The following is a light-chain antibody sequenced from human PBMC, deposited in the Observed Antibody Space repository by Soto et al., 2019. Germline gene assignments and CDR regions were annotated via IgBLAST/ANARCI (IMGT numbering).Light chain of an antibody. J-gene: IGKJ3*01. CDR3: QKCNSAPFT. Sequence: DTQMTQSPSSLSASVGDRVTITCRASQGIYNYLAWYQQKPGKVPKILIYAASSFVSGVTSRFSGTGSGTDFTLTISSLQPDYVATYYCQKCNSAPFTFGPGIQVDIK. CDR1: QGIYNY. CDR2: AAS. V-gene: IGKV1-27*01.